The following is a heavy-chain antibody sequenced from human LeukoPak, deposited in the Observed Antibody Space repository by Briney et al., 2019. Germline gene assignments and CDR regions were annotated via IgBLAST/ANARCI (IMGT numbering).Heavy chain of an antibody. V-gene: IGHV3-7*01. CDR3: ARAGSHWHYVY. J-gene: IGHJ4*02. Sequence: WVANIKQDGSERYYVDPVKGRFTISRDNAKNSLSLQMNNLRVEDTAVYYCARAGSHWHYVYWGQGTLVTVSS. CDR2: IKQDGSER. D-gene: IGHD3-10*01.